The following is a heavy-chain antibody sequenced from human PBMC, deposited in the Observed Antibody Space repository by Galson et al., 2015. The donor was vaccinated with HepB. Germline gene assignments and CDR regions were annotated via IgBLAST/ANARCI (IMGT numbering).Heavy chain of an antibody. V-gene: IGHV7-4-1*02. J-gene: IGHJ6*03. CDR3: AREWYVRSLYYYYYMDV. Sequence: SVKVSCKASGYTFTSYAMNWVRQAPGQGLEWMGWINTNTGNPTYAQGFTGRFVFSLDTSVSTAYLQISSLKAEDTAVYYCAREWYVRSLYYYYYMDVWGKGTTVTVSS. CDR1: GYTFTSYA. D-gene: IGHD3-10*01. CDR2: INTNTGNP.